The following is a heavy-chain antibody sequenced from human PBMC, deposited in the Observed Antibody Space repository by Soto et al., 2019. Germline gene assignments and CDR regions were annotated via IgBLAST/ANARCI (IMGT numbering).Heavy chain of an antibody. CDR3: AREWGVLPYYVVNV. J-gene: IGHJ6*02. Sequence: PSETLSLTCLVYCDSVTSGSYYWTWARQPPGKGLEWIGYISYTGLTKCNTSLQRRVTISLDSSKNAFSLNLSSVTAAKTALYFCAREWGVLPYYVVNVAAHGTAVTVSS. CDR1: CDSVTSGSYY. D-gene: IGHD1-26*01. CDR2: ISYTGLT. V-gene: IGHV4-61*03.